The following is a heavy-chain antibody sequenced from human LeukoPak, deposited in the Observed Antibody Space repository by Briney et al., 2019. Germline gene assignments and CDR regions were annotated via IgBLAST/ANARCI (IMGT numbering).Heavy chain of an antibody. D-gene: IGHD2-21*02. CDR1: GGSISSYY. CDR2: IYNSGST. Sequence: PSETLSLTCTVSGGSISSYYWSWLRQPPGKGLEWLGYIYNSGSTNYNPSLKSRVTISIDTPKNQFSLKLSSVTAADTAVYYCAGALAYCGGDCHTFDYWGQGTLVTVSS. V-gene: IGHV4-59*08. J-gene: IGHJ4*02. CDR3: AGALAYCGGDCHTFDY.